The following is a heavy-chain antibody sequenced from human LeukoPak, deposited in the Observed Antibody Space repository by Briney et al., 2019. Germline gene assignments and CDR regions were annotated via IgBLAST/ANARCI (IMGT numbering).Heavy chain of an antibody. Sequence: SETLSLTCTVSGGSISSSSYYWGWIRQPPGKGLEWIGSIYYSGSTYYNPSLKSRVTISVDTSKNQFSLKLSSVTAADTAVYYCAKGPLMVAAYNHWGQGTLVTVSS. CDR1: GGSISSSSYY. V-gene: IGHV4-39*01. D-gene: IGHD2-15*01. J-gene: IGHJ5*02. CDR2: IYYSGST. CDR3: AKGPLMVAAYNH.